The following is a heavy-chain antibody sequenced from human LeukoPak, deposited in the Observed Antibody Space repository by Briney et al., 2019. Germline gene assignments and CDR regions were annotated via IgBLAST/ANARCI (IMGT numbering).Heavy chain of an antibody. Sequence: SETLSLTCAVYGGSFSDYYWSWIRQPPGKGLEWIGEINHSGSTNYNPSLKSRVTISVDTSKNQFSLKLNSVTAADTAVYYCAKGDYGLIDPWGQGTLVTVSS. V-gene: IGHV4-34*01. CDR1: GGSFSDYY. CDR2: INHSGST. J-gene: IGHJ5*02. D-gene: IGHD4-17*01. CDR3: AKGDYGLIDP.